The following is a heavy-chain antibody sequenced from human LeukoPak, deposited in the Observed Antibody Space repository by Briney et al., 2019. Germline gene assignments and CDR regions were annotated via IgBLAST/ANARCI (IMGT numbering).Heavy chain of an antibody. D-gene: IGHD1-26*01. CDR1: GYSFTDYY. Sequence: ASVKVSCTASGYSFTDYYVHWVRQAPGQGLEWMGRINPDSGGTTYAQKFQGRVTMTRDTSISTAYMELSRLTSDDTAVYYCARDWSGSYEQWGQGTLVSVSS. CDR2: INPDSGGT. CDR3: ARDWSGSYEQ. V-gene: IGHV1-2*06. J-gene: IGHJ4*02.